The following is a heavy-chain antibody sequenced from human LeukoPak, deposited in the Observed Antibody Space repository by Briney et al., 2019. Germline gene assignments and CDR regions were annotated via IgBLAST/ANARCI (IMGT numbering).Heavy chain of an antibody. CDR1: GYTFTSYG. V-gene: IGHV1-18*01. D-gene: IGHD2-2*02. J-gene: IGHJ6*03. CDR3: ARVAAEVVGVPGAIGFGWLRRDYYYMDV. Sequence: GASVKVSCKASGYTFTSYGISWVRQAPGQGLEWMGWISAYNGNTNYSQKLQGRVTMTTDTSTRTAYMELRSLRSDDTAVYYCARVAAEVVGVPGAIGFGWLRRDYYYMDVWGKGTTVTVSS. CDR2: ISAYNGNT.